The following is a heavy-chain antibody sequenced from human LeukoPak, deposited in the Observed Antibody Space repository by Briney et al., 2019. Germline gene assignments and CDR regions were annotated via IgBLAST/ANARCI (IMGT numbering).Heavy chain of an antibody. J-gene: IGHJ6*03. D-gene: IGHD5-12*01. Sequence: GESLKISCKGSGYSFTNFWIGWVRQMPGKGLEYMGIIYPGDSDTRYSPSFQGQVTISADKSISTAYLHWSSLKASDTAIYYCARHGDIVATIPDYYMDVWGKGTTVTVSS. V-gene: IGHV5-51*01. CDR3: ARHGDIVATIPDYYMDV. CDR2: IYPGDSDT. CDR1: GYSFTNFW.